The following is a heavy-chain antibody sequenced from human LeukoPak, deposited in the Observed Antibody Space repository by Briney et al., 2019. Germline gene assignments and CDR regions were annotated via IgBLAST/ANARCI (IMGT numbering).Heavy chain of an antibody. J-gene: IGHJ4*02. D-gene: IGHD2-15*01. CDR1: GFTVSSNS. CDR3: AKGYRSGGSCPLDY. V-gene: IGHV3-53*01. Sequence: GGSLRLSCTVSGFTVSSNSMSWVRQAPGKGLEWVSFIYSDNTHYSDSVKGRFTISRDNSKNTLYLQMNSLRAEDTAVYYCAKGYRSGGSCPLDYWGQGTLVTVSS. CDR2: IYSDNT.